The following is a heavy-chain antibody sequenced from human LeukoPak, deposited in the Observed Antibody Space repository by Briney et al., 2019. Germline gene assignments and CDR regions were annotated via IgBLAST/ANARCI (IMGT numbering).Heavy chain of an antibody. J-gene: IGHJ5*02. Sequence: SETLSLTCTVSGGSISSGIYYWGWIRQPPGKGLEWIGNIFYSGSTYYNPSLKSRLTISVDPSKNHFSLSLNSVTAADTAVYFCARKTWTDLDNWFHPWGQGTLVTVSS. CDR1: GGSISSGIYY. V-gene: IGHV4-39*02. CDR2: IFYSGST. CDR3: ARKTWTDLDNWFHP. D-gene: IGHD1-1*01.